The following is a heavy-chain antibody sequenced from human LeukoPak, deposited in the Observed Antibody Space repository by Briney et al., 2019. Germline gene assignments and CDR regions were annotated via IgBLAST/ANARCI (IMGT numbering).Heavy chain of an antibody. CDR3: ARVPAAINFDY. J-gene: IGHJ4*02. V-gene: IGHV4-30-4*08. CDR1: GGSISSYY. CDR2: IYYSGST. D-gene: IGHD2-2*01. Sequence: SETLSLTCTVSGGSISSYYWSWIRQPPGKGLEWIGYIYYSGSTYYNPSLKSRVTISVDTSKNQFSLKLSSVTAADTAVYYCARVPAAINFDYWGQGTLVTVSS.